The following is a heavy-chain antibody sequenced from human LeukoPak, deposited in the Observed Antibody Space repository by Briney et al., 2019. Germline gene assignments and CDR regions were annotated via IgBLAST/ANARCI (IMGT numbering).Heavy chain of an antibody. CDR2: ISGTGGTT. CDR1: GFTFSSYA. CDR3: AKVGYSSSWDSYIYYMDV. Sequence: GGSLRLSCAASGFTFSSYAMSWVRQAPGKGLEWVSAISGTGGTTYYADSVKGRFTISRDNSKNTLYLQMNSLSAEDTAVYYCAKVGYSSSWDSYIYYMDVWGKGTTVTVSS. D-gene: IGHD6-13*01. J-gene: IGHJ6*03. V-gene: IGHV3-23*01.